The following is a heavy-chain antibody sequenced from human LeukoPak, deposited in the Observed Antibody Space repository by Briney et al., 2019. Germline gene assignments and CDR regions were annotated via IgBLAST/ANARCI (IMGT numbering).Heavy chain of an antibody. CDR3: ARAYYYYGMDV. Sequence: GGSLRLSCVASGFIFKISAMGWVRQAPGKGLEWVSVISGTGDETDYADSVRGNFTISRDNAKNTLYLQMNSLRAEDTAVYYCARAYYYYGMDVWGQGTTVTVSS. V-gene: IGHV3-23*01. CDR1: GFIFKISA. J-gene: IGHJ6*02. CDR2: ISGTGDET.